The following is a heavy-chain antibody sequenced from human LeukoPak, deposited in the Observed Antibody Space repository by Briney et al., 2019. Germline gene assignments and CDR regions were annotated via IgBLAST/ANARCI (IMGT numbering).Heavy chain of an antibody. V-gene: IGHV1-8*01. CDR1: GYTFSSND. Sequence: ASVKVSCKASGYTFSSNDINWVRQAPGQGLEWMGWMNPNSGNTGYAQKFQGRITLTRDTSINTAYMELSSLRSDDTAVYYCARDVDYGGNSRGIDAFDIWGQGTMVTVSS. D-gene: IGHD4-23*01. J-gene: IGHJ3*02. CDR2: MNPNSGNT. CDR3: ARDVDYGGNSRGIDAFDI.